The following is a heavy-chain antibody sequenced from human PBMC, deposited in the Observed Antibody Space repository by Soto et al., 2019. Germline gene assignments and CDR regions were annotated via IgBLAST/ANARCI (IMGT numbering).Heavy chain of an antibody. V-gene: IGHV5-51*01. J-gene: IGHJ6*02. CDR1: GYSFTSYW. D-gene: IGHD2-15*01. Sequence: GESLKISCKGSGYSFTSYWIGWVRQMPGKGLEWMGIIYPGDSDTRYSPSFQGQVTISGDKSISTAYLQWSSLKASDTATYYCAGLGGSVVVAALGYYSGMDVWGQGTTVTVSS. CDR2: IYPGDSDT. CDR3: AGLGGSVVVAALGYYSGMDV.